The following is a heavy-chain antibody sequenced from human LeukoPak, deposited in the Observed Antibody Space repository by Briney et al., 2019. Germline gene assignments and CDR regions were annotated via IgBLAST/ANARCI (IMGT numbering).Heavy chain of an antibody. CDR2: IHPGDSET. J-gene: IGHJ4*02. CDR1: GYRFTSYW. CDR3: ARSLCSMDTAMGYFDY. Sequence: GESLKISCKGSGYRFTSYWIGWVRQMPGKGLEWMGIIHPGDSETRYSPSFQGQVTISADKSISTAYLQWSSLKASDTAMYYCARSLCSMDTAMGYFDYWGQGTLVTVSS. V-gene: IGHV5-51*01. D-gene: IGHD5-18*01.